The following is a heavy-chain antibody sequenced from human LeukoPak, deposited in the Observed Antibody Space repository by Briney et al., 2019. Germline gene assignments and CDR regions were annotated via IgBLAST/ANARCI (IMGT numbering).Heavy chain of an antibody. CDR1: GFTFVDYA. D-gene: IGHD6-13*01. V-gene: IGHV3-9*01. CDR2: ISWNSGSI. Sequence: PGGSRELSVEAPGFTFVDYAMTWFRQVPGKGLEWVSGISWNSGSIGYADSVKGRFTISRDNAKNSLYLQMNSPRAEDTALYYCAKDGLAAAGGGYFDLWGRGTLVTVSS. CDR3: AKDGLAAAGGGYFDL. J-gene: IGHJ2*01.